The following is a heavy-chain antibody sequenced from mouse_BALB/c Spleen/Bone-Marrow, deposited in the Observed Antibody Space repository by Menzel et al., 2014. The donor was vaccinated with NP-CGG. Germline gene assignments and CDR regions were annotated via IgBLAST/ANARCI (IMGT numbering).Heavy chain of an antibody. J-gene: IGHJ4*01. Sequence: LVESGAELVRPGALVKLSCKASGFNIKDYYLHWVKQGPEQGLEWIGWIDPEKGNTKYDPKFQGKATITADASSNTAYLQLSSLTSEDTAVYYCARNGYYVYYYAMDYWGQGTSVTVSS. D-gene: IGHD2-3*01. CDR2: IDPEKGNT. CDR1: GFNIKDYY. V-gene: IGHV14-1*02. CDR3: ARNGYYVYYYAMDY.